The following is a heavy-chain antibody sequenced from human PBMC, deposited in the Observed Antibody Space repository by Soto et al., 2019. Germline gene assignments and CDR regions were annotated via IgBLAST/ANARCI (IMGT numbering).Heavy chain of an antibody. V-gene: IGHV4-39*07. CDR2: IYYSGST. CDR3: ARVGSIMITFGGVTAWPPFDY. Sequence: SETLSLTCTVSGGSIGSSSYYWGWIRQPPGKGLEWIGSIYYSGSTYYNPSLKSRVTISVDTSKNQFSLKLSSVTAADTAVYYRARVGSIMITFGGVTAWPPFDYWGQGTLVTVS. D-gene: IGHD3-16*01. CDR1: GGSIGSSSYY. J-gene: IGHJ4*02.